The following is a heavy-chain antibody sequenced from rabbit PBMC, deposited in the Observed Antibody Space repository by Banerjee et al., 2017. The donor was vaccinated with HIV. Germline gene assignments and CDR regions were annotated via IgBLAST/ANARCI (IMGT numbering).Heavy chain of an antibody. D-gene: IGHD2-1*01. CDR3: VSYDDYGDRNL. V-gene: IGHV1S47*01. CDR1: GIDFSSYG. Sequence: QEQLVESGGGLVTLGGSLKLSCKASGIDFSSYGISWVRQAPGKGLEWIAYIYPDVGSTDYASWLNGRFTISLDNAQNTVFLQTTSLTAADTATYFCVSYDDYGDRNLWGQGTLVTVS. J-gene: IGHJ4*01. CDR2: IYPDVGST.